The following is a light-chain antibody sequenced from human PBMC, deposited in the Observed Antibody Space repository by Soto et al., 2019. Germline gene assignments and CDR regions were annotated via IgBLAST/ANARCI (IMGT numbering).Light chain of an antibody. V-gene: IGKV1-27*01. CDR1: QDISSY. CDR2: AAS. CDR3: QNYKSALFT. J-gene: IGKJ3*01. Sequence: DIQMTQSPSSLSASIGDRVTITCRASQDISSYLAWYQQRPGKVPKLLIYAASTLQSGVPSRFSGSGSGTDFPLTISSLQPEDVATCYCQNYKSALFTFGPGTKVDLK.